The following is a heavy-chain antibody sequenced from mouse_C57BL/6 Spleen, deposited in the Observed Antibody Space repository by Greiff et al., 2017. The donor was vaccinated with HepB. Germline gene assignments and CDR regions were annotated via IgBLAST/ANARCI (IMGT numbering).Heavy chain of an antibody. CDR3: ASYGNYNFDY. CDR1: GFNIKDYY. D-gene: IGHD2-1*01. V-gene: IGHV14-2*01. J-gene: IGHJ2*01. Sequence: VQLKQSGAELVKPGASVKLSCTASGFNIKDYYMHWVKQRTEQGLEWIGRIEPEDGETKYAQKFQGKATITADTSPSTAYLQLSSLTSEDTAVYYCASYGNYNFDYWGQGTTLTVSS. CDR2: IEPEDGET.